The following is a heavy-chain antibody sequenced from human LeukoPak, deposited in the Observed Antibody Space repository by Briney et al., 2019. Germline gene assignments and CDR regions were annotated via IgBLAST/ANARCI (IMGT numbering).Heavy chain of an antibody. CDR2: VYSSGST. CDR3: ANSYDSKIVPFDN. V-gene: IGHV4-4*09. CDR1: GASISGSY. Sequence: SETLSLTCTVSGASISGSYWDWVRQPPGRGLEWIGYVYSSGSTDYNPSLKSRVAISVDASKNQFSLKLTSVTAADTAVYYCANSYDSKIVPFDNWGQGALVTVSS. D-gene: IGHD3-22*01. J-gene: IGHJ4*02.